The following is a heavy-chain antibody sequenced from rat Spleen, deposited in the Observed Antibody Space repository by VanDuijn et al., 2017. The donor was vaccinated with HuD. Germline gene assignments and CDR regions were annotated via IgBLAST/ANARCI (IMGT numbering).Heavy chain of an antibody. CDR3: ARHHYDGYYHGPVLGVMDA. CDR1: GFSFSNYD. D-gene: IGHD1-12*03. CDR2: ISIGGGST. J-gene: IGHJ4*01. Sequence: EVQLVESGGGLVQPGRSLKLSCAASGFSFSNYDMAWVRQAPTKGLEWVASISIGGGSTYYRDSVTGRFTVSRDNAKSTLYLQMDSLRSEDTASYYCARHHYDGYYHGPVLGVMDAWGQGDSVTVSS. V-gene: IGHV5-25*01.